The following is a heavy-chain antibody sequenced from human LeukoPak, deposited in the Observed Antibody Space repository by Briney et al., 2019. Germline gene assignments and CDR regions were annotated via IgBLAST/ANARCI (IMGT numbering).Heavy chain of an antibody. V-gene: IGHV4-61*02. CDR3: ARDLYGSGFLGY. J-gene: IGHJ4*02. CDR2: IYTSGST. CDR1: GGSISSGSYY. Sequence: SETLSLTCTVSGGSISSGSYYWSWLRQPAGKGLEWIGRIYTSGSTNYNPSLKSRVTMSVDTSKNQFSLKLSSVTAADTAVYYCARDLYGSGFLGYWGQGTLVTVSS. D-gene: IGHD3-10*01.